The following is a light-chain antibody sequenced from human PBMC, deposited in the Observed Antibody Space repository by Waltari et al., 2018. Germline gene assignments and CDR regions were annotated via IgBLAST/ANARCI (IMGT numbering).Light chain of an antibody. J-gene: IGLJ2*01. V-gene: IGLV2-23*02. CDR2: EVT. CDR1: SSDVGSYNL. Sequence: QSALTQPASVSGSPGQSITISCTGTSSDVGSYNLVSWYQQHPGKAPNLMIYEVTERPSGVSNRFSGSKSGNTASLTISGLQAEDEADYYCCSYAGSSTVVFGGGTKLTVL. CDR3: CSYAGSSTVV.